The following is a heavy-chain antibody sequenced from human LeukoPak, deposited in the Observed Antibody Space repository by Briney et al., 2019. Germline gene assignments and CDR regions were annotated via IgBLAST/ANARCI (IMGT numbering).Heavy chain of an antibody. D-gene: IGHD5-18*01. J-gene: IGHJ3*02. CDR2: IYYSGST. Sequence: SETLSLTCTVSGGSISSYYWSWIRQPPGKGLEWIGYIYYSGSTNYNPSLKSRVTISVDTSKNQFSLKLSSVTAADTAVYYCARVDTAMVTSVVSAFDIWGQGTMVTASS. V-gene: IGHV4-59*01. CDR3: ARVDTAMVTSVVSAFDI. CDR1: GGSISSYY.